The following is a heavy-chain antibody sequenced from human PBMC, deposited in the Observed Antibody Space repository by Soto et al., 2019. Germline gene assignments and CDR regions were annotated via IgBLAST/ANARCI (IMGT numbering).Heavy chain of an antibody. D-gene: IGHD2-21*02. V-gene: IGHV3-23*01. CDR1: AFTFSSYA. CDR2: VSGSGDST. J-gene: IGHJ4*02. Sequence: VQLLESGGGLAQPGGSLRLSCAASAFTFSSYAMSWVRQAPGKGLEWVSAVSGSGDSTYYADSVKGRFTISRDNSXXTVDLQMNSLRAEDTAVYYCAKGRASDCPGCTQDYWGQGTLVTVSS. CDR3: AKGRASDCPGCTQDY.